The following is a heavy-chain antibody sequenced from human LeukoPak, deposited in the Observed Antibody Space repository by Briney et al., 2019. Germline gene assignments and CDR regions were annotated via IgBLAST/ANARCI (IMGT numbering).Heavy chain of an antibody. V-gene: IGHV4-59*01. CDR3: ASIAAPGRYYMDV. CDR1: GGSISSYY. D-gene: IGHD6-13*01. J-gene: IGHJ6*03. Sequence: SETLSLTCTVSGGSISSYYWSWIRQPPGKGLEWIGYIYYSGSTNYNPSLKSRVTISVDTSKNQFSLKLSSVTDADTAVYYCASIAAPGRYYMDVWGKGTTVTVSS. CDR2: IYYSGST.